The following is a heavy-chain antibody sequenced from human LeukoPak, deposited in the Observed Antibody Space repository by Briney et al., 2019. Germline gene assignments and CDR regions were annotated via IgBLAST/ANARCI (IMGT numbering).Heavy chain of an antibody. Sequence: SETLSLTCTVSGGSISGYYWSWIRQPPGKGLEWIGEINHSGSTNYNPSLKSRVTISVDTSKNQFSLKLSSVTAADTAVYYCAGGPDITMIVVVSLGAFDIWGQGTMVTVSS. D-gene: IGHD3-22*01. CDR3: AGGPDITMIVVVSLGAFDI. CDR1: GGSISGYY. J-gene: IGHJ3*02. CDR2: INHSGST. V-gene: IGHV4-34*01.